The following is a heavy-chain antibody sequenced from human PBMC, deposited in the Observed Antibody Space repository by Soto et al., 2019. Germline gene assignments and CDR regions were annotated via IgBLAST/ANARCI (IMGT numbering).Heavy chain of an antibody. V-gene: IGHV3-53*01. CDR1: GFTVSNNY. J-gene: IGHJ4*02. Sequence: PGGSLRLSCAVSGFTVSNNYMSWVRQAPGKGLEGVSVIYSGGYTAYGDSVKGRFTISRDNSKNTLYLQMNSLRADDTALYYCAKGISSGWYSMFDYWGQGTLVTVSS. CDR2: IYSGGYT. CDR3: AKGISSGWYSMFDY. D-gene: IGHD6-19*01.